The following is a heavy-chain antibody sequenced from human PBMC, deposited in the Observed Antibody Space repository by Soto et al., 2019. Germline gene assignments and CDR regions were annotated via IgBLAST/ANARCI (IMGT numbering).Heavy chain of an antibody. D-gene: IGHD4-17*01. CDR2: ISAYNGNT. J-gene: IGHJ4*02. Sequence: ASVKVSCKASGYTFTSYGISWVRQAPGQGLEWMGWISAYNGNTNYAQKLQGRVTMTTDTSTSTAYMELRSLRSDDTAVYDCARGTYGDYYFDYWGQGALVTVSS. CDR3: ARGTYGDYYFDY. CDR1: GYTFTSYG. V-gene: IGHV1-18*01.